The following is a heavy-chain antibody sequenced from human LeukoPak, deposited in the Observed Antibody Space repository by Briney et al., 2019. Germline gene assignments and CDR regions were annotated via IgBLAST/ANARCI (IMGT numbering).Heavy chain of an antibody. CDR3: ARETAHYYDSSGYENWFDP. D-gene: IGHD3-22*01. CDR1: GYTFTGYY. V-gene: IGHV1-2*02. Sequence: ASVKVSFRASGYTFTGYYMHWVRQAPGQGLEWMGWINPNSGGTNYAQKFQGRVTMTRDTSISTAYMELSRLRSDDTAVYYCARETAHYYDSSGYENWFDPWGQGTLVTVSS. CDR2: INPNSGGT. J-gene: IGHJ5*02.